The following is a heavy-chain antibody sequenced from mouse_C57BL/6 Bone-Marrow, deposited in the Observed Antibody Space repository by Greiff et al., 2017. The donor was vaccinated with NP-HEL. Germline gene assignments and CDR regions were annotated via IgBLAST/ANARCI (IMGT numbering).Heavy chain of an antibody. V-gene: IGHV3-6*01. J-gene: IGHJ3*01. CDR2: ISYDGSN. Sequence: EVQLQQSGPGLVKPSQSLSLTCSVTGYSITSGYYWNWIRQFPGNQLEWMGYISYDGSNNYNPSLKNRISITRDTSKNQFFLKLNSVTTEDTATYYCAIGDGYYPAWFAYWGQGTLVTVSA. D-gene: IGHD2-3*01. CDR1: GYSITSGYY. CDR3: AIGDGYYPAWFAY.